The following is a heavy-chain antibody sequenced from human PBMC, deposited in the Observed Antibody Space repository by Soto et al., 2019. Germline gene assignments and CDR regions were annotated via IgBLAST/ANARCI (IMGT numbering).Heavy chain of an antibody. Sequence: ELQLVESGGGLVQPGGSLRLSCAASGFTFSSYAMHWVRQAPGKGLEYVSAISSNGGSTYYANSVKCRFTISRDNSKNTLYLQMGSLRADDMAVYYCARAYDSNIDYWGQGTLVTVS. J-gene: IGHJ4*02. CDR1: GFTFSSYA. D-gene: IGHD4-4*01. V-gene: IGHV3-64*01. CDR3: ARAYDSNIDY. CDR2: ISSNGGST.